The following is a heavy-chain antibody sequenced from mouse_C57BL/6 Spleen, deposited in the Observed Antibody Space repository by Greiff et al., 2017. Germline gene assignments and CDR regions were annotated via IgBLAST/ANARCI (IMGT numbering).Heavy chain of an antibody. V-gene: IGHV5-6*01. D-gene: IGHD2-1*01. CDR2: ISSGGSYT. CDR3: ARHPSYGNYYYFDY. CDR1: GFTFSSYG. Sequence: EVKVVESGGDLVKPGGSLKLSCAASGFTFSSYGMSWVRQTPDKRLEWVATISSGGSYTYYPDSVKGRFTISRDNAKNTLYLQMSSLKSEDTAMYYCARHPSYGNYYYFDYWGQGTTLTVSS. J-gene: IGHJ2*01.